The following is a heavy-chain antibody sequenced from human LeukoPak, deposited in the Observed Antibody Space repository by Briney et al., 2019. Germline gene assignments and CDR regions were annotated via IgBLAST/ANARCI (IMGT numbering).Heavy chain of an antibody. J-gene: IGHJ3*02. CDR2: IYYSGST. Sequence: KPSETLSLTCTVSGGSTSSYYWSWIRQPPGKGLEWIGYIYYSGSTNYNPSLKSRVTISIDTSKNQFSLKLSSVTAADTAVYYCARVELDPRAFDIWGQGTMVTVSS. CDR1: GGSTSSYY. CDR3: ARVELDPRAFDI. D-gene: IGHD1-26*01. V-gene: IGHV4-59*01.